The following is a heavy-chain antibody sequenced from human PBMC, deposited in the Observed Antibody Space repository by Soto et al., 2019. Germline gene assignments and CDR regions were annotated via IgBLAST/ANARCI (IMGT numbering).Heavy chain of an antibody. J-gene: IGHJ4*02. V-gene: IGHV2-5*02. Sequence: QITLKESGPTLVKPTQTLTLTCTFSGFSLSTSGVGVGWIRQPPGKALEWLALIYWDDDKRYSPSLKSRLTITKDTSKHQVVLTMTNMDPVDTAPYYCAHRPKGGGPFVYWGQGTLVTVSS. CDR1: GFSLSTSGVG. D-gene: IGHD2-15*01. CDR3: AHRPKGGGPFVY. CDR2: IYWDDDK.